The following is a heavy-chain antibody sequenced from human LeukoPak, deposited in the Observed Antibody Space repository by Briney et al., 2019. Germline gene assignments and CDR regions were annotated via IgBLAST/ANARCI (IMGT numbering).Heavy chain of an antibody. D-gene: IGHD5-24*01. Sequence: TLSLTCAVSGGSISSGGYSWSWIRQPPGKGLEWIGYTYHSGSTYYNPSLKSRVTISVDRSKNQFSLRLSSVTAADTAVYYCARAVPGPGMATIHFDYWGQGTLVTVSS. CDR1: GGSISSGGYS. V-gene: IGHV4-30-2*01. CDR3: ARAVPGPGMATIHFDY. J-gene: IGHJ4*02. CDR2: TYHSGST.